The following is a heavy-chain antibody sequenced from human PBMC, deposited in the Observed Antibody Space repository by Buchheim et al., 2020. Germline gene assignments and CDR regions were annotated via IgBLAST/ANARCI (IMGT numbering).Heavy chain of an antibody. CDR3: VKDTNGDYSNYYYYYGMDV. D-gene: IGHD4-17*01. V-gene: IGHV3-30*18. Sequence: QVQLVESGGGVVQPGRSLRLSCAASGFTFSGYGMHWVRQAPGKGLEWVAVISYDGSNKYYADSVKGRFTISRDNSKNTLYLQMNSLRAEDTAVYYCVKDTNGDYSNYYYYYGMDVWGQGTT. CDR1: GFTFSGYG. CDR2: ISYDGSNK. J-gene: IGHJ6*02.